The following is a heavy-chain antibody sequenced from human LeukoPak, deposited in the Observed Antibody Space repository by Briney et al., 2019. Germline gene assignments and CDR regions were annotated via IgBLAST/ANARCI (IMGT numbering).Heavy chain of an antibody. CDR3: ARSITRQYYYYMDV. V-gene: IGHV1-69*05. CDR1: GGTFSSYA. J-gene: IGHJ6*03. CDR2: IIPIFGTA. Sequence: SVKVSCKASGGTFSSYAISWVRQAPEQGLEWMGGIIPIFGTANYAQKFQGRVTITTDESTSTAYMELSSLRSEDTAVYYCARSITRQYYYYMDVWGKGTTVTVSS.